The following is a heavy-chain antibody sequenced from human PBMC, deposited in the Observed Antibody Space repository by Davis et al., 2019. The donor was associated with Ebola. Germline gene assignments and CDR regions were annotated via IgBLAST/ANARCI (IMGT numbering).Heavy chain of an antibody. V-gene: IGHV4-39*01. CDR2: MHSSGSS. CDR1: GDSIRSSGYH. J-gene: IGHJ4*02. Sequence: PSEILSLTCTVSGDSIRSSGYHWGWIRQPPGKRLEWIGSMHSSGSSNYNPSLQSRVTISVDTSKNQFSLMVSSVTAADTAVYYCARRRDGYKTFDYWGQGTLVTVSS. D-gene: IGHD5-24*01. CDR3: ARRRDGYKTFDY.